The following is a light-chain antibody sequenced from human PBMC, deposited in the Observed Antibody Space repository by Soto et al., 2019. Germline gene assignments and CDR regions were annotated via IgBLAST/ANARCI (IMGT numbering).Light chain of an antibody. CDR3: CSYAGRSTLV. CDR2: EGS. Sequence: QSALTQPASVSGSPEQSITISCTGSSSDVGSYNLVSWHQQYPGKAPKLMIYEGSKRPSGVSNRFSGSKSGNTASLTISGLQGEDEDDYDCCSYAGRSTLVLGGGTKLTVL. CDR1: SSDVGSYNL. J-gene: IGLJ3*02. V-gene: IGLV2-23*01.